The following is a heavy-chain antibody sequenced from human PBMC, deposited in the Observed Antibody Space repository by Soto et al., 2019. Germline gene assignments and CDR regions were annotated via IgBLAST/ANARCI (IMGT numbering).Heavy chain of an antibody. CDR1: GGSFSGYY. CDR3: ARTLNYYNYMEV. J-gene: IGHJ6*03. Sequence: SETLSLTCAVYGGSFSGYYWSWIRQPPGKGLEWIGEINHSGSTNYNPSLKSRVTISVDTSKNQFSLRLSSVTAADTAVYYWARTLNYYNYMEVWGKGTTVNV. V-gene: IGHV4-34*01. CDR2: INHSGST.